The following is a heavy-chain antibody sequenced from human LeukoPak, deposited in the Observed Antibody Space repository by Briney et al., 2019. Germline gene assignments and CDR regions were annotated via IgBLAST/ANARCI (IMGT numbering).Heavy chain of an antibody. J-gene: IGHJ4*02. D-gene: IGHD1/OR15-1a*01. V-gene: IGHV3-74*01. CDR2: INSDGSST. CDR1: GFTFSYYW. Sequence: PGGSLRLSCAASGFTFSYYWMHWVRQAPGKGLVWVSRINSDGSSTNYADSVKGRFTISRDNAKNTLYLQMNSLRAEDTAVYYSASGGTAPRDYWGQGTLVTVSS. CDR3: ASGGTAPRDY.